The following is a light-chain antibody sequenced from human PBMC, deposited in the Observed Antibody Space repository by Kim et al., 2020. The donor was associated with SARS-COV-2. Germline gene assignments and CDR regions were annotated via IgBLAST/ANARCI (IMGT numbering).Light chain of an antibody. CDR3: HHYNDWPPGDT. Sequence: SPGERTTLSSRASLSVSNNLAWYPHNPGQPPRLLIYGASTRAPGVPARFSGSGSGTDFTLTVSSLQSEDFAVYYCHHYNDWPPGDTFGQGTKLEI. J-gene: IGKJ2*01. CDR1: LSVSNN. V-gene: IGKV3-15*01. CDR2: GAS.